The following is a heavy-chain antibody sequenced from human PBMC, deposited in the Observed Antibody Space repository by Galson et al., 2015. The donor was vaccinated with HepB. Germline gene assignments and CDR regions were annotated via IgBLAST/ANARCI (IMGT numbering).Heavy chain of an antibody. CDR2: ISAYNGNT. J-gene: IGHJ4*02. CDR3: ARDRGDTAMAEDFDY. CDR1: GYTFTSYG. V-gene: IGHV1-18*04. D-gene: IGHD5-18*01. Sequence: SVKVSCKASGYTFTSYGISWVRQAPGQGLEWMGWISAYNGNTNYAQKLQGRVTMTTDTSTSTAYMELRSLRSDDTAVYYYARDRGDTAMAEDFDYWGQGTLVTVSS.